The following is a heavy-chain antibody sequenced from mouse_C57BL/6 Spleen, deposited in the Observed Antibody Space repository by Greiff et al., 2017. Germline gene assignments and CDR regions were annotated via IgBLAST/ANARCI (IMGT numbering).Heavy chain of an antibody. CDR1: GFTFSSYA. CDR3: ARGGSLPGYYAMDY. Sequence: DVKLVESGGGLVKPGGSLKLSCAASGFTFSSYAMSWVRQTPEKRLEWVATISDGGSYTYYPDNVKGRFTISRDNAKNNLYLQMSHLKSEDTAMYYCARGGSLPGYYAMDYWGQGTSVTVSS. CDR2: ISDGGSYT. J-gene: IGHJ4*01. V-gene: IGHV5-4*03.